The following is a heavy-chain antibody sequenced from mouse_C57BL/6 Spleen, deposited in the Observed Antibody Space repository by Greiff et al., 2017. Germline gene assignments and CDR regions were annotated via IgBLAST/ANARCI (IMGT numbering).Heavy chain of an antibody. Sequence: VQLQQSGAELVRPAASVKLSCTASGFNIKDDYMHWVKQRPEQGLEWIGWIDPENGDTEYASKFQGKATITADTSSNTAYLQLSSLTSEDTAVYYCTTWRSMDYWGQGTSVTVSS. CDR1: GFNIKDDY. CDR2: IDPENGDT. J-gene: IGHJ4*01. CDR3: TTWRSMDY. V-gene: IGHV14-4*01.